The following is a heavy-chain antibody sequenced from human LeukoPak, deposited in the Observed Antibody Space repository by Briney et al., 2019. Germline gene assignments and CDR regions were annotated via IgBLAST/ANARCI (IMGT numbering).Heavy chain of an antibody. D-gene: IGHD3-22*01. CDR2: IYYSGST. CDR1: GGSISSYY. V-gene: IGHV4-59*01. J-gene: IGHJ5*02. Sequence: SETLSLTCTVSGGSISSYYWSWIRQPPGKGLEWIGYIYYSGSTNYNPSLKRRLTISVDTSKNQFSLKLSSVTAADTAVYYCASSGYYSNWFDPWGQGTLVTVSS. CDR3: ASSGYYSNWFDP.